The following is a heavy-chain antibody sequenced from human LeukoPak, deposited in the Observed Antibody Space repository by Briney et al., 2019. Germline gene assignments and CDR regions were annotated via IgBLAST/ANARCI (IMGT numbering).Heavy chain of an antibody. Sequence: GGSLRLSCAASGFTFSDYYMTWIRQAPGKGLEWVSYISPSGITTYYTDSVKGRFTISRDNAKNSLSLQINSLRVEDTAVYYCARAYTGSFSGTLEYWGRGTLVTVSS. CDR1: GFTFSDYY. CDR2: ISPSGITT. J-gene: IGHJ4*02. CDR3: ARAYTGSFSGTLEY. V-gene: IGHV3-11*04. D-gene: IGHD1-26*01.